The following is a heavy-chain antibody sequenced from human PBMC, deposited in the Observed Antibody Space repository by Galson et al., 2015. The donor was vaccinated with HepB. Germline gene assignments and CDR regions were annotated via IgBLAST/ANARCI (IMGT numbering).Heavy chain of an antibody. CDR3: VRALGGSYFYGMDV. Sequence: SETLSLTRSVSGASISISTFYWVWIRQTPVKGLEWIGNVHSSGVTYYNPSLNNRVTVSGDTAKNQFSLRVRSVTAADTAVYYCVRALGGSYFYGMDVWGQGTTVIVSS. CDR2: VHSSGVT. J-gene: IGHJ6*02. CDR1: GASISISTFY. V-gene: IGHV4-39*01.